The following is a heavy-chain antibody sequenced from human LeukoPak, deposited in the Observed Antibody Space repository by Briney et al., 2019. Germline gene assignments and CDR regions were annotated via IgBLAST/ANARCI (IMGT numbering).Heavy chain of an antibody. J-gene: IGHJ3*01. Sequence: SQTLSLTCALSGDSVSSNSAAWNWIRHSPSRSLEWLGRTYYRAKWYNDYAVSVKSRITINPDTSKNQFSLQLNSVTPEETAVYYCVLVSAATDVFDVWGEGTMVTVSS. CDR2: TYYRAKWYN. CDR3: VLVSAATDVFDV. V-gene: IGHV6-1*01. D-gene: IGHD2-2*01. CDR1: GDSVSSNSAA.